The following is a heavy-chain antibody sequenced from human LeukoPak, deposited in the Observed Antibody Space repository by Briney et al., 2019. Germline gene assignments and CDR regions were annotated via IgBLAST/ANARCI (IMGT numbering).Heavy chain of an antibody. J-gene: IGHJ3*02. CDR2: MNPNSANT. D-gene: IGHD2-15*01. V-gene: IGHV1-8*01. CDR3: AVGYCGGGICLHESGLHDAFDI. Sequence: ASVKVSCKASGYTFTDYDINWVRQATGQGPEWLGWMNPNSANTGYAQKFQGRVTMTRNTSIHTAYMELSSLKSEDTAVYYCAVGYCGGGICLHESGLHDAFDIWGHGTMVTVSS. CDR1: GYTFTDYD.